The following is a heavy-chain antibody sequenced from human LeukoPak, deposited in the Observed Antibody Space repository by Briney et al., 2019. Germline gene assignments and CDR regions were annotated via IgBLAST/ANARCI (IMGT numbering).Heavy chain of an antibody. CDR3: ARGPAAAAGTISFPFDY. V-gene: IGHV4-34*01. CDR2: VNHSGST. J-gene: IGHJ4*02. D-gene: IGHD6-13*01. CDR1: GGSFSGYY. Sequence: SETLSLTCAVYGGSFSGYYWSWIRQPPGKGLEWIGEVNHSGSTNYNPSLKSRVTISVDTSKNQFSLKLSSVTAADTAVYYCARGPAAAAGTISFPFDYWGQGTLVTVSS.